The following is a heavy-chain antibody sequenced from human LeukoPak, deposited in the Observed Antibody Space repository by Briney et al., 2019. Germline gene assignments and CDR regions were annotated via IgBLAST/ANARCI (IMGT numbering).Heavy chain of an antibody. J-gene: IGHJ3*02. Sequence: SETLSLTCTVSSGSISSYYWSWIRQPPGKGLEWIGYIYYSGSTNYNPSLKSRVTISVDTSKNQFSLKLSSVTAADTAVYYCARETYYYDSSGRSDAFDIWGQGTMVTVSS. CDR1: SGSISSYY. CDR2: IYYSGST. D-gene: IGHD3-22*01. CDR3: ARETYYYDSSGRSDAFDI. V-gene: IGHV4-59*01.